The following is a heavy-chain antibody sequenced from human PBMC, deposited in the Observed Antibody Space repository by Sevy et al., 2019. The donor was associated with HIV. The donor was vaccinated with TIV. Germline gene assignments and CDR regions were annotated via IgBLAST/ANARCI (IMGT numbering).Heavy chain of an antibody. J-gene: IGHJ6*02. Sequence: ASVKVSCKASGYTFTSYDINWVRQATGQGLEWMGWMNPNSGNKGYAQKFQGGVTITRNTSISTAYMELGSLRSEDTAEYYSARCPGYSSSFGGSEIYYYYGMDVWGQGTTVTVSS. CDR1: GYTFTSYD. CDR2: MNPNSGNK. D-gene: IGHD6-6*01. CDR3: ARCPGYSSSFGGSEIYYYYGMDV. V-gene: IGHV1-8*03.